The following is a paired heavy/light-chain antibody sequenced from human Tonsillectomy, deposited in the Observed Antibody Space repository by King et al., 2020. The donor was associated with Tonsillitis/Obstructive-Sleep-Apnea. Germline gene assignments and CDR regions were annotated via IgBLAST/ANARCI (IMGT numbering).Heavy chain of an antibody. CDR2: MYNSGST. J-gene: IGHJ4*02. V-gene: IGHV4-59*01. CDR3: ARGSYGSGSYDN. Sequence: QVQLQESGPGLVKPSETLSLTCTVSGGSISLYFWNWIRQAPGKGLEWIGYMYNSGSTNYNPSLKSRVTISVDTSKNNFSLKLTSVTAADTAVYYCARGSYGSGSYDNWGQGTLVTVSS. D-gene: IGHD3-10*01. CDR1: GGSISLYF.
Light chain of an antibody. CDR2: GNN. CDR3: QSYDRNLGGFYV. V-gene: IGLV1-40*01. CDR1: SSNIGAGYD. J-gene: IGLJ1*01. Sequence: QSVLTQPPSVSGAPGQRVTISCTGTSSNIGAGYDVHWYQQLPGTAPQRLIYGNNNRPSGVPERFSGSKSGTSASLAITGLQAEDEAEYYCQSYDRNLGGFYVFGTGTKVTVL.